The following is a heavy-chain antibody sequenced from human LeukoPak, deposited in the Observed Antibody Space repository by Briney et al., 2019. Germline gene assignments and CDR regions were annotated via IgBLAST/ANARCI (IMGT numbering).Heavy chain of an antibody. Sequence: GGSLRLSCAASGFTFSSYGMHWVRQAPGKGLEWVAVIWYDGSNKYYADSMKGRFTISRDNSKNTLYLQMNSLRAEDTAVYYCARGAIVVVPASVVVVATVDFDYWGQGTLVTVSS. CDR3: ARGAIVVVPASVVVVATVDFDY. D-gene: IGHD2-2*01. V-gene: IGHV3-33*01. CDR2: IWYDGSNK. J-gene: IGHJ4*02. CDR1: GFTFSSYG.